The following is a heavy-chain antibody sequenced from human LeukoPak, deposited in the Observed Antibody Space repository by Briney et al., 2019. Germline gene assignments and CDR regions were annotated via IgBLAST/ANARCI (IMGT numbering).Heavy chain of an antibody. J-gene: IGHJ4*02. D-gene: IGHD6-6*01. CDR1: GYTFTSYG. Sequence: ASVKVSCKASGYTFTSYGISWVRQAPGQGLEWMGWISAYNGNTNYAQKLQGRVTMTTDTSTSTAYMELRSLRSDDTAVYYCARDGYSSSQPHVSAGDYWGQGTLVTVSS. CDR2: ISAYNGNT. CDR3: ARDGYSSSQPHVSAGDY. V-gene: IGHV1-18*01.